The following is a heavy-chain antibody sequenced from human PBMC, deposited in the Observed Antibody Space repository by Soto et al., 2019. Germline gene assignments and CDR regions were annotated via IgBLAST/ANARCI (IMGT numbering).Heavy chain of an antibody. J-gene: IGHJ5*02. CDR2: IRSKAYGGTT. CDR3: TRDRATVTTSDWFDP. V-gene: IGHV3-49*03. Sequence: GGSLRLSCTASGFTFGDYAMSWFRQAPGKGLEWVGFIRSKAYGGTTEYAASVKGRFTISRDDSKSIAYLQMNSLKTEDTAVYYCTRDRATVTTSDWFDPWGQGTLVTVSS. D-gene: IGHD4-4*01. CDR1: GFTFGDYA.